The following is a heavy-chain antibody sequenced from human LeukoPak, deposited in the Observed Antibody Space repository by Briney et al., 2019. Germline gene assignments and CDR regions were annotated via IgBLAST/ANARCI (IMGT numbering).Heavy chain of an antibody. CDR2: INSDGGTT. CDR3: TKDDDSTSYYFDY. J-gene: IGHJ4*02. CDR1: GLTFSSYW. Sequence: GGSLRLSCAVSGLTFSSYWMYWVRQAPGKGLVWVSRINSDGGTTSYADSVKGRFTISRDNAKNTLYLQMNSLRAEDTAVYYCTKDDDSTSYYFDYWGQGTLVTVSS. D-gene: IGHD2-2*01. V-gene: IGHV3-74*01.